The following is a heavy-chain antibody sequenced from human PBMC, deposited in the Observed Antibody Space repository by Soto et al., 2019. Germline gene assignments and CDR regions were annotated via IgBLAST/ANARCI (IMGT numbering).Heavy chain of an antibody. CDR3: TTLSSGSYYNDPWGADY. J-gene: IGHJ4*02. CDR1: GFTFSNAW. Sequence: EVPLVESGGGLVKPGGSLRLSCAASGFTFSNAWMNWVRQAPGKGLEWVGRIKSKTDGGTTDYAAPVKGRFTISRDDSKNTLYLQMNSLKTEDTAVYYCTTLSSGSYYNDPWGADYWGQGTLVTVSS. V-gene: IGHV3-15*07. D-gene: IGHD3-10*01. CDR2: IKSKTDGGTT.